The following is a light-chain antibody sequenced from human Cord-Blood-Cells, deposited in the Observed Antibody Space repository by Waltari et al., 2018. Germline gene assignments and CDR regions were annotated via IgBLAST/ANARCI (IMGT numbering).Light chain of an antibody. J-gene: IGKJ2*01. Sequence: EIVLTQSPGTLSSSPGERATLSSRASQSVSSSYLAWYQQKPGQAPRLLIYGASSRATGIPDRFSGSGSGTDFTLTISRLEPEDFAVYYCQQYGSSPPYTFGQGTKLEIK. CDR3: QQYGSSPPYT. V-gene: IGKV3-20*01. CDR2: GAS. CDR1: QSVSSSY.